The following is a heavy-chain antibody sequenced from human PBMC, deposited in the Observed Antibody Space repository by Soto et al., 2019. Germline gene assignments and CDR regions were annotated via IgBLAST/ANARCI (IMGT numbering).Heavy chain of an antibody. CDR1: GYTFTSYA. Sequence: ASVKVSCKASGYTFTSYAMYWVRQAPGQRLEWMGWINAGNGNTKYSQKFQGRVTITRDTSASTAYMELSSLKSEDTAVYYCARDSADSSGYYYYYYYGMDVWGQGTTVTVSS. D-gene: IGHD3-22*01. CDR2: INAGNGNT. CDR3: ARDSADSSGYYYYYYYGMDV. J-gene: IGHJ6*02. V-gene: IGHV1-3*01.